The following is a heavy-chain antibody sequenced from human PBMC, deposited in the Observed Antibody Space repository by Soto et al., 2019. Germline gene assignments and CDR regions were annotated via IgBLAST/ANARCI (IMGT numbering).Heavy chain of an antibody. Sequence: GGSLRLSCAASGFTFSSYGMHWVRQAPGKGLEWVAVIWYDGSNKYYADSVKGRFTISRDNSKNTLYLQMNSLRAEDTAVYYCARAGEIGVVVPAAKYYYYMDVWGKGTTVTVSS. CDR3: ARAGEIGVVVPAAKYYYYMDV. D-gene: IGHD2-2*01. J-gene: IGHJ6*03. CDR1: GFTFSSYG. V-gene: IGHV3-33*01. CDR2: IWYDGSNK.